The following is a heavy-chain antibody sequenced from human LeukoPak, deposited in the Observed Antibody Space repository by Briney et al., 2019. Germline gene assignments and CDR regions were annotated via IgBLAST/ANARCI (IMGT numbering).Heavy chain of an antibody. V-gene: IGHV4-39*07. CDR1: GDSISTSSYY. J-gene: IGHJ6*03. Sequence: SETLSLTCSVSGDSISTSSYYWGWIRQPPGKGLEWIGSIYYSGNTYYSPSLMSRVTISVDTSENQFSLNLSSVTAADTAVYYCAREKVKTAMVTSPRKYYYYMDVWGKGTTVTVSS. CDR2: IYYSGNT. CDR3: AREKVKTAMVTSPRKYYYYMDV. D-gene: IGHD5-18*01.